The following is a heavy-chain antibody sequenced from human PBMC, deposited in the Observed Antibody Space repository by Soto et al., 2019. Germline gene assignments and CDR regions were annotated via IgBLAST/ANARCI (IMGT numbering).Heavy chain of an antibody. CDR3: ARDYCSGTTCYDFDD. D-gene: IGHD2-2*01. J-gene: IGHJ4*02. V-gene: IGHV4-4*02. CDR2: IYHSGST. Sequence: SETLSLTCAVSGGSISSSNWWSWVRQPPGKGLEWIGEIYHSGSTNYNPSLKSRVTISVDKSKNQFSLKLSSVTAADTAVYYCARDYCSGTTCYDFDDWSQGTQVTGS. CDR1: GGSISSSNW.